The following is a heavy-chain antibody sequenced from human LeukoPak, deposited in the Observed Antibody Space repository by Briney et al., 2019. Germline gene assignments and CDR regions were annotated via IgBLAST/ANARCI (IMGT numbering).Heavy chain of an antibody. Sequence: GESLKTSCKGSGYSFTSYWSGWVRQMPGKGLEWMGIIYPGDSDTRYSPSFQGQVTISADKSISTAYLQWSSLKASDTAMYYCARPRIAAAGNVYYMDVWGKGTTVTVFS. CDR1: GYSFTSYW. D-gene: IGHD6-13*01. J-gene: IGHJ6*03. CDR3: ARPRIAAAGNVYYMDV. CDR2: IYPGDSDT. V-gene: IGHV5-51*01.